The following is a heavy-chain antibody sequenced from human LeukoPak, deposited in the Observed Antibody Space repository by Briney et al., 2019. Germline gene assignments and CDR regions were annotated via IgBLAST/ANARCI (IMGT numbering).Heavy chain of an antibody. Sequence: GGSLRLSCAASGFTFANYAMNWVRQAPGKGLEWVSAISGGGVSTYYAASVKGRFTISRHNSKNTLYLQMNSLRAEDTAVYYCAKAVTVASFDYWGQGTLVTVSS. CDR3: AKAVTVASFDY. J-gene: IGHJ4*02. V-gene: IGHV3-23*01. CDR2: ISGGGVST. CDR1: GFTFANYA. D-gene: IGHD4-17*01.